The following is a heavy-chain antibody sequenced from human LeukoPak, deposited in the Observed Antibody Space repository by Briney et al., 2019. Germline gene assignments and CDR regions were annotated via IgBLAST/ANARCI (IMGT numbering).Heavy chain of an antibody. CDR2: IYTSGST. Sequence: SETLSLTCTVSGGSISSGSYYWSWIRQPAGKGLEWIGRIYTSGSTNYNPSLKSRVTISVDTSKNQFSLKLSSVTAADTAVYYCARGVATKGTYFDYWGQGTLVTVSS. CDR1: GGSISSGSYY. D-gene: IGHD5-12*01. CDR3: ARGVATKGTYFDY. V-gene: IGHV4-61*02. J-gene: IGHJ4*02.